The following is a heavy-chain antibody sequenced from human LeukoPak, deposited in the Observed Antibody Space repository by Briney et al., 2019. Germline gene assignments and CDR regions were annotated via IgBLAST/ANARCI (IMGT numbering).Heavy chain of an antibody. CDR2: INAGNGNT. J-gene: IGHJ4*02. Sequence: ASVKVSCKASGYTFTSYAMHWVRQAPGQRLEWMGWINAGNGNTKYSQEFQGRVTITRDTSASTAYMELSSLRSEDMAVYYCARGCSGGSCYLDYWGQGTLVTVSS. CDR1: GYTFTSYA. V-gene: IGHV1-3*03. CDR3: ARGCSGGSCYLDY. D-gene: IGHD2-15*01.